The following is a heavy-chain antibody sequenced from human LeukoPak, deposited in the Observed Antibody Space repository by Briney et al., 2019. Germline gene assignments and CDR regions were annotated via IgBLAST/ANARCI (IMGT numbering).Heavy chain of an antibody. CDR1: GYTFTGYY. CDR2: INPNSGGT. V-gene: IGHV1-2*02. D-gene: IGHD5-12*01. J-gene: IGHJ4*02. Sequence: ASVKVSCKASGYTFTGYYMHWVRQAPGQGLEWMGWINPNSGGTNYAQNFQGRVTITADASTSTVFMDVSSLRSEDTALYFCARDRGTSGYDTTRLYDFESWGQGTLVTVSS. CDR3: ARDRGTSGYDTTRLYDFES.